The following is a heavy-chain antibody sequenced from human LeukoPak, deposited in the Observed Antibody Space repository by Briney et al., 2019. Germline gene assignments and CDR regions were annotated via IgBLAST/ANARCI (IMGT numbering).Heavy chain of an antibody. CDR1: GYRFTTYW. V-gene: IGHV5-10-1*01. CDR3: ARHSQWVIVDELL. J-gene: IGHJ4*02. D-gene: IGHD6-19*01. CDR2: IDPSDSYT. Sequence: GESLRISCKASGYRFTTYWISWVRQMPGKGLEWMGRIDPSDSYTNYGPSFQGHVTISAGKSLSTACLQWSSLEASDTAMYYCARHSQWVIVDELLWGQGTLVTVSS.